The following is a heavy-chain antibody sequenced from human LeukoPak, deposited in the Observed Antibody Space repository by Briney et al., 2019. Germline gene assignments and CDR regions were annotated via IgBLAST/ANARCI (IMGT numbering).Heavy chain of an antibody. Sequence: GGSLRLSCAASGFTFSDYYMSWIRQAPGKGLEWVSYISGSGSTIYYADSVKGRFTISRDSSKNTLYLQMNSLRAEDTAAYYCAKGRRDGHNFDFDYWGQGTLVTVSS. CDR3: AKGRRDGHNFDFDY. J-gene: IGHJ4*02. D-gene: IGHD5-24*01. CDR2: ISGSGSTI. V-gene: IGHV3-11*01. CDR1: GFTFSDYY.